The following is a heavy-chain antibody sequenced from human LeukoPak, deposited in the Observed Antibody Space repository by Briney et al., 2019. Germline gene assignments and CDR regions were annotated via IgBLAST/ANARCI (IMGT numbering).Heavy chain of an antibody. CDR3: ARGQVGATPPAY. CDR1: GGSISSGGYY. Sequence: SETLSLTCTVSGGSISSGGYYWSWIRQHPGKGLEWIGYIYYSGSTYYNPSLKSRVTISVDTSKNQFSLKLSSVTAADTAVYYCARGQVGATPPAYWGQGTLVTVSS. D-gene: IGHD1-26*01. J-gene: IGHJ4*02. V-gene: IGHV4-31*03. CDR2: IYYSGST.